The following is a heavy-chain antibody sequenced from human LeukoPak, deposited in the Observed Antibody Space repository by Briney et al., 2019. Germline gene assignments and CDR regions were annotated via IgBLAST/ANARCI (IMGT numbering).Heavy chain of an antibody. V-gene: IGHV3-23*01. D-gene: IGHD3-16*02. CDR3: AKDRSRDYVWGSYRYSPYFDY. Sequence: HPGGSLRLSCAASGFTFSSYAMSWVRQAPGKGLEWVSAISGSGGSTYYADSVKGRFTISRDNSKNTLYLQMNSLRAEDTAVYYCAKDRSRDYVWGSYRYSPYFDYWGQGTLVTVSS. CDR2: ISGSGGST. CDR1: GFTFSSYA. J-gene: IGHJ4*02.